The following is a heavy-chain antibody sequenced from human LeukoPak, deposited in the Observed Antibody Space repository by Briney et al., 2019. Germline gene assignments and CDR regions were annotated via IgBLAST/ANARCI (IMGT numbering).Heavy chain of an antibody. D-gene: IGHD2-8*01. CDR3: ARVGILYQSNFDY. Sequence: GGSLRLSCAASGFTFSNYWMSWVRQAPGKGLEWVANIKQDGSEKYYVDSVKGRFTISRDNAKNSLYLQMNSLRAEDTAVYYCARVGILYQSNFDYWGQGTLVTVSS. CDR2: IKQDGSEK. J-gene: IGHJ4*02. V-gene: IGHV3-7*01. CDR1: GFTFSNYW.